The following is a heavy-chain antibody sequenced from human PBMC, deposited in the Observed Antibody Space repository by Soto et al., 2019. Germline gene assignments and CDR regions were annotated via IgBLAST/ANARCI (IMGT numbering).Heavy chain of an antibody. D-gene: IGHD5-18*01. Sequence: EVQLVESGGVVVQPGGSLRLSCAASGFTFDDYTMHWVRQAPGKGLEWVSLISWDGGSTYYADSVKGRFTISRDNSKNSLYLQMNSLRTEDTALYYCAKDRGYSYGYIDYWGQGTLVTVSS. CDR3: AKDRGYSYGYIDY. CDR2: ISWDGGST. V-gene: IGHV3-43*01. J-gene: IGHJ4*02. CDR1: GFTFDDYT.